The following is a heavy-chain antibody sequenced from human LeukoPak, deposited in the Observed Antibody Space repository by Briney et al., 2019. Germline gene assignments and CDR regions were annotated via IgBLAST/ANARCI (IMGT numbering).Heavy chain of an antibody. V-gene: IGHV3-30*02. J-gene: IGHJ3*02. CDR1: GFTVSSYG. CDR3: ELYYYDSSAAFDI. Sequence: GGSLRLACAAAGFTVSSYGMDWVRQAPGKGREWVAFIRYDGSNKYYADSVKGRFTISRDNSKNTLYLQMNSLRAEDTAVYYCELYYYDSSAAFDIWGQGTMVTVSS. CDR2: IRYDGSNK. D-gene: IGHD3-22*01.